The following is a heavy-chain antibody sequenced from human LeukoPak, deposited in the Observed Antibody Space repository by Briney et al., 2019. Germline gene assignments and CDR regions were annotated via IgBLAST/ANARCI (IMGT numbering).Heavy chain of an antibody. D-gene: IGHD1-14*01. CDR2: IYSSGST. CDR1: GGSISSYY. V-gene: IGHV4-59*08. CDR3: SRRASGYYGMDV. Sequence: SETLSLTCTVSGGSISSYYWSWIRQPPGKGLEWIGYIYSSGSTNYNPSLKSRVTISVDTSKNQFSLKVSSVTAADTAVYYCSRRASGYYGMDVWGQGTTVTVSS. J-gene: IGHJ6*02.